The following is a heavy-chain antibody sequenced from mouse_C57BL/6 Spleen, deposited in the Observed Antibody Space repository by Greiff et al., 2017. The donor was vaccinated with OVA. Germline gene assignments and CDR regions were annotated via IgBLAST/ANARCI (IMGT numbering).Heavy chain of an antibody. Sequence: QVQLKQSGAELVRPGTSVKVSCKASGYAFTNYLIEWVKQRPGQGLEWIGVINPGSGGTNYNEKFKGKATLTADKSSSTAYMQLSSLTSEDSAVYFCARSQLGKGFDYWGQGTTLTVSS. J-gene: IGHJ2*01. D-gene: IGHD4-1*02. V-gene: IGHV1-54*01. CDR1: GYAFTNYL. CDR3: ARSQLGKGFDY. CDR2: INPGSGGT.